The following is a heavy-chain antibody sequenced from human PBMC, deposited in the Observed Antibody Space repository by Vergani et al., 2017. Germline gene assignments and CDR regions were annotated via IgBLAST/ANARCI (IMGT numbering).Heavy chain of an antibody. V-gene: IGHV3-23*01. CDR1: GFTFSSYA. CDR3: AKGVYCSSTSCYEGRGYYYGMGV. D-gene: IGHD2-2*01. Sequence: EVQLLESGGGLVQPGGSLRLSCAASGFTFSSYAMSLVRQVPGKGLEWVSGISGSGGNTYYANSVKGRFTISRDNSKNTLYLQMNSLRADDTAVYYCAKGVYCSSTSCYEGRGYYYGMGVWGQGP. J-gene: IGHJ6*02. CDR2: ISGSGGNT.